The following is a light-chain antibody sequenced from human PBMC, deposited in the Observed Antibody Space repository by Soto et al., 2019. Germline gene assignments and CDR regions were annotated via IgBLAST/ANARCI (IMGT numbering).Light chain of an antibody. CDR3: SAYTSSSTLYV. Sequence: QSVLTQPASVTGSPRQSITISCTGASSDVGGYTYVSWYQQHPGKAPKLMIYEVNNRPSGVSKRFSGSKSGNTASLTISGLQAEDEADYYCSAYTSSSTLYVFGTGAKVTGL. CDR2: EVN. J-gene: IGLJ1*01. CDR1: SSDVGGYTY. V-gene: IGLV2-14*01.